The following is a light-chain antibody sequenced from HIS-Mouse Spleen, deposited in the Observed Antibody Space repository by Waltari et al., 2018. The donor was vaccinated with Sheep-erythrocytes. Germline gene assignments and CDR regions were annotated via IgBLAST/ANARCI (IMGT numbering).Light chain of an antibody. V-gene: IGKV1-6*01. CDR3: LQDYNYPVT. CDR2: AAS. CDR1: QGIRND. J-gene: IGKJ2*01. Sequence: AIQMTQSPSSLSASVGDRVTITCRASQGIRNDLGWYQQKPGKAPKLLINAASSLQSGVPSRFIGSGSGTDFTLTISSLQPEDFATYYCLQDYNYPVTFGQGTKLEIK.